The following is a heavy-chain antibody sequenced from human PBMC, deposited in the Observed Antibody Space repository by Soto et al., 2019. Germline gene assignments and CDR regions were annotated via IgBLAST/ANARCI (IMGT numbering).Heavy chain of an antibody. CDR1: GGSISSGGYY. V-gene: IGHV4-31*03. Sequence: SETLSLTCTVSGGSISSGGYYWSWIRQHPGKGLEWIGYIYYSGSTYYNPSLKSRVTISVDTSKNQFSLKLSSVTAADTAVYYCARGYIVVVPAAPLPPAYFDYWGQGTLVTVSS. D-gene: IGHD2-2*01. J-gene: IGHJ4*02. CDR2: IYYSGST. CDR3: ARGYIVVVPAAPLPPAYFDY.